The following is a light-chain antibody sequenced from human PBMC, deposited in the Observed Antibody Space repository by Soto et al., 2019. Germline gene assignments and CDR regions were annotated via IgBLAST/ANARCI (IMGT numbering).Light chain of an antibody. V-gene: IGKV3-15*01. J-gene: IGKJ4*01. CDR3: QQYNNWPPLT. CDR1: QSVGSK. CDR2: DAF. Sequence: EVVMTQSPATLSVSPGERATLSCRASQSVGSKLAGYQQKPGQAPMLLIFDAFTRATGIPARFSGGGSGTEFTLFISSLQSEDFAVYYCQQYNNWPPLTFGGGTKGEI.